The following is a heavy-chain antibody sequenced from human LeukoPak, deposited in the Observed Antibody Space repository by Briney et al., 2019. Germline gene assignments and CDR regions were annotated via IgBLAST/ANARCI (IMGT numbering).Heavy chain of an antibody. CDR1: GYSSTGYY. J-gene: IGHJ4*02. CDR3: ARGGEVCSSTSCYRGHEY. V-gene: IGHV1-2*02. Sequence: ASVKVSCKASGYSSTGYYMHWVRQAPGQGLEWMGWINPDTGGTSYAQRFQGRVTMTRDTSISTGYMELRRLTSDDTAVYYCARGGEVCSSTSCYRGHEYWGQGTLVTVSS. CDR2: INPDTGGT. D-gene: IGHD2-2*01.